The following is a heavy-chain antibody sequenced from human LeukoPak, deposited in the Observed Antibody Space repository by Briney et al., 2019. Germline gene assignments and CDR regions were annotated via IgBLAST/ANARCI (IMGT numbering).Heavy chain of an antibody. J-gene: IGHJ4*02. Sequence: SQTLSLTCTVSGGSISSGGYYWSWIRQPAGKGLEWIGRIYTSGSTNYNPSLKSRVTMSVDTSKNQFSLKLSSVTAADTAVYYCAREGGYCGGDCYSLDFDYWGQGTLVTVSS. CDR2: IYTSGST. V-gene: IGHV4-61*02. CDR3: AREGGYCGGDCYSLDFDY. D-gene: IGHD2-21*02. CDR1: GGSISSGGYY.